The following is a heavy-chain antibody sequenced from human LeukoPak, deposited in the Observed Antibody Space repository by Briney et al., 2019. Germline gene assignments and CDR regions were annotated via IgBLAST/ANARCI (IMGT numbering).Heavy chain of an antibody. CDR3: ARRTWGYGMVRYYFDY. Sequence: GESLKISCKGSGYSFTSYWIGWVRQMPGKGLEWMGIIYPGDSDTRYSPSFQGQVTISADKSISTAYLQWSSLKASDTAMYYCARRTWGYGMVRYYFDYWGQGTLVTVSS. V-gene: IGHV5-51*01. J-gene: IGHJ4*02. D-gene: IGHD7-27*01. CDR2: IYPGDSDT. CDR1: GYSFTSYW.